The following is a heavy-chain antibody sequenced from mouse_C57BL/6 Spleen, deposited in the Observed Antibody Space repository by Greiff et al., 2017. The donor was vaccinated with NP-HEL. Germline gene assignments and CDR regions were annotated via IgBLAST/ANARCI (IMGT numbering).Heavy chain of an antibody. CDR3: ARYELTEYFDY. CDR1: GYTFTSYW. V-gene: IGHV1-64*01. CDR2: IHPNSGST. D-gene: IGHD4-1*01. Sequence: QVQLKQSGAELVKPGASVKLSCKASGYTFTSYWMHWVKQRPGQGLEWIGMIHPNSGSTNYNEKFKSKATLTVDKSSSTAYMQLSSLTSEDSAVYYCARYELTEYFDYWGQGTTLTVSS. J-gene: IGHJ2*01.